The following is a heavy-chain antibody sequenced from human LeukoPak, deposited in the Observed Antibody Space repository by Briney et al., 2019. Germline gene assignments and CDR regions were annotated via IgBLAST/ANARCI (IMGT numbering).Heavy chain of an antibody. CDR1: GYTFTTYD. J-gene: IGHJ4*02. CDR3: TRARVPGNY. CDR2: MNPHSGNT. D-gene: IGHD3-10*01. Sequence: GASVKVSCKASGYTFTTYDINWVRQASGQGLEWIGWMNPHSGNTGYAQEFQGRVTMTRDTSINTAYMELSSLTSDDTAVYYCTRARVPGNYWGQGTLVTVSS. V-gene: IGHV1-8*01.